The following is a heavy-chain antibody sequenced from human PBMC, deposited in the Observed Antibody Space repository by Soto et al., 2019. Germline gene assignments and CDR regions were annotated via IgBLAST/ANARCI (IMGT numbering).Heavy chain of an antibody. CDR3: ARRRILVDKGYAFDI. D-gene: IGHD3-9*01. J-gene: IGHJ3*02. V-gene: IGHV4-59*01. CDR1: GGSISSYY. CDR2: IYYSGST. Sequence: SSETLSLTCTVSGGSISSYYWSWIRQPPGKGLEWIGYIYYSGSTNYNPSLKSRATISIDTSKNQFSLKLSSVTAADTAVYYCARRRILVDKGYAFDIWGPGTMVTVSS.